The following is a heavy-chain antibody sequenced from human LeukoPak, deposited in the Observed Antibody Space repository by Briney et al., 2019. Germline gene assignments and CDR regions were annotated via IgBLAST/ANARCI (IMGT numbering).Heavy chain of an antibody. Sequence: ASVKVSCKASGYTFTSYGTSWVRQAPGQGLEWMGWISAYNGNTNYAQKLQGRVTMTTDTSTSTAYMELRSLRSDDTAVYYCARIVWSGYLHYGMDVWGQGTTVTVSS. D-gene: IGHD3-3*01. V-gene: IGHV1-18*01. J-gene: IGHJ6*02. CDR2: ISAYNGNT. CDR3: ARIVWSGYLHYGMDV. CDR1: GYTFTSYG.